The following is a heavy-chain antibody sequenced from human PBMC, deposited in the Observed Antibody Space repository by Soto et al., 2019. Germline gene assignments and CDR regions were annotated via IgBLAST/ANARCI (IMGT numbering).Heavy chain of an antibody. CDR1: GYTLTELS. D-gene: IGHD6-13*01. V-gene: IGHV1-24*01. J-gene: IGHJ3*02. Sequence: ASVKGSCKVSGYTLTELSMHWVRQAPGKGLEWMGGFDPEDGETIYAQKFQGRVTMTEDTSTDTAYMELSSLRSADTAVYYCATDRSRGSSSWYAFHIWGQGTMVTVSS. CDR3: ATDRSRGSSSWYAFHI. CDR2: FDPEDGET.